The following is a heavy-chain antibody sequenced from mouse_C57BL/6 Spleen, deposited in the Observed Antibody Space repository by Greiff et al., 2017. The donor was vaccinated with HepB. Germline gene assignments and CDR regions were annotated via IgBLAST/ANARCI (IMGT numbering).Heavy chain of an antibody. CDR2: IDPSDSYT. CDR3: AREELGRGAMDY. Sequence: QVQLKQPGAELVKPGASVKLSCKASGYTFTSYWMQWVKQRPGQGLEWIGEIDPSDSYTNYNQKFKGKATLTVDTSSSTAYMQLSSLTSEDSAVYYCAREELGRGAMDYWGQGTSVTVSS. CDR1: GYTFTSYW. V-gene: IGHV1-50*01. D-gene: IGHD4-1*01. J-gene: IGHJ4*01.